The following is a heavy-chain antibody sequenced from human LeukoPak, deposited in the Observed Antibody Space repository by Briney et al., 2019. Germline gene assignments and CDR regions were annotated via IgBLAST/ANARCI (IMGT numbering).Heavy chain of an antibody. Sequence: SQTLSLTCAVSGGSISSGDYYWSWIRQPPGKGLEWIRYIYYSGSTYYNPSLKSRVTISVDTSKNQFSLKLSSVTAADTAVYYCARGFDSSGYYDYWGQGTLVTVSS. CDR3: ARGFDSSGYYDY. CDR2: IYYSGST. J-gene: IGHJ4*02. V-gene: IGHV4-30-4*01. CDR1: GGSISSGDYY. D-gene: IGHD3-22*01.